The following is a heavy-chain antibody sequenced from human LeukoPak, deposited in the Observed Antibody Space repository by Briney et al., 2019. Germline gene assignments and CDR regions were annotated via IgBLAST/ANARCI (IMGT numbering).Heavy chain of an antibody. V-gene: IGHV4-34*01. D-gene: IGHD7-27*01. Sequence: SETLSLTCAVYSGSFSGYYWSWIRQPPGKGLEWIGEINHGGSTNYNPSLKSRVTISVDTSKNQFSLKLSSVTAADTAVYYCARQKNRGPLGGMDVWGQGTTVTVSS. CDR1: SGSFSGYY. CDR3: ARQKNRGPLGGMDV. J-gene: IGHJ6*02. CDR2: INHGGST.